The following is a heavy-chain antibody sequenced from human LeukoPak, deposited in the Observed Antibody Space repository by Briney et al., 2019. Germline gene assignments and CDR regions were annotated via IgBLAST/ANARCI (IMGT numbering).Heavy chain of an antibody. CDR1: GGTFSSYA. V-gene: IGHV1-69*04. J-gene: IGHJ4*02. D-gene: IGHD4-17*01. CDR3: ARPRPDYGDYEFDY. CDR2: IIPILGIA. Sequence: ASVKVSCKASGGTFSSYAISWVRQAPGQGLEWMGRIIPILGIANHAQKFQGRVTITADKSTSTAYMELSSLRSEDTAVYYCARPRPDYGDYEFDYWGQGTLVTVSS.